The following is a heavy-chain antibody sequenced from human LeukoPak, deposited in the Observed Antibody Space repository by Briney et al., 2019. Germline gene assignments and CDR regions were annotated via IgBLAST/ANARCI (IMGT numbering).Heavy chain of an antibody. V-gene: IGHV4-39*01. CDR1: GGSISSSSYY. Sequence: SETLSLTCTVSGGSISSSSYYWGWIRQPPGKGLEWIGSIYYSGSTYCNPSLKSRVTISVDTSKNQFSLKLSSVTAADTAVYYCAGVSVRGVITYNWFDPWGQGTLVTVSS. D-gene: IGHD3-10*01. CDR3: AGVSVRGVITYNWFDP. CDR2: IYYSGST. J-gene: IGHJ5*02.